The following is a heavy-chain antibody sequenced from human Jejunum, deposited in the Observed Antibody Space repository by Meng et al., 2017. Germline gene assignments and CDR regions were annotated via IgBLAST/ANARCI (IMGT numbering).Heavy chain of an antibody. J-gene: IGHJ4*02. V-gene: IGHV2-5*01. Sequence: QITLKESGPPLVKPTQTLTLTCTFSGFSIKTAGVGVGWIRQPPGKALEWLAVIYWNDETRYSPSLKSRLTISKDTSKSQVVLTMTNMDPVDTATYFCAHQRWYKDSEYWGRGALVTVSS. D-gene: IGHD6-13*01. CDR2: IYWNDET. CDR1: GFSIKTAGVG. CDR3: AHQRWYKDSEY.